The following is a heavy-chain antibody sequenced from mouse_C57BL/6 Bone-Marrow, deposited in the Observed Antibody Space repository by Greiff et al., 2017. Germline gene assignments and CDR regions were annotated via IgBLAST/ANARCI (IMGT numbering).Heavy chain of an antibody. Sequence: QVQLQQSGAELARPGASVKLSCKASGYTFTSYGLSWVKQRTGQGLEWIGEIYPSSGNTYYNEKFKGKDPLTADNSSSTGYMELRSLTSEDSAVYFCADPYYINVYDCDYGGQGTTLTVSS. V-gene: IGHV1-81*01. CDR3: ADPYYINVYDCDY. D-gene: IGHD2-5*01. J-gene: IGHJ2*01. CDR2: IYPSSGNT. CDR1: GYTFTSYG.